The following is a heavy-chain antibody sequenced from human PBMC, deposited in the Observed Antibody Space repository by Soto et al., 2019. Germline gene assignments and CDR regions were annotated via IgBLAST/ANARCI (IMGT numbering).Heavy chain of an antibody. CDR3: AISQDRGGRTTFIY. J-gene: IGHJ4*02. CDR2: ISYDSTKT. V-gene: IGHV3-30*03. CDR1: GFTFNSYG. D-gene: IGHD3-16*01. Sequence: GGSLRLSCAASGFTFNSYGMHWVRQGPGNGLEWVAFISYDSTKTYYADSVKGRFTISRDNAENSLYLQMNSLRAEDTALYYCAISQDRGGRTTFIYWGQGTQVTVSS.